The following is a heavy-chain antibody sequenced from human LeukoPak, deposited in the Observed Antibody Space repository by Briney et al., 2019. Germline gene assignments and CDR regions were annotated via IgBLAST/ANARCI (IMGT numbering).Heavy chain of an antibody. V-gene: IGHV5-51*01. CDR2: IYPGDSDT. Sequence: PGESLKISCKGSGYSFTSYWIGWVRQTPGKGLEWMGIIYPGDSDTRYSPSFQGQVTISADKSISTAYLQWSSLKASDTAMYYCARQAAYCSGGSCYGDYWGQGTLVTVSS. D-gene: IGHD2-15*01. J-gene: IGHJ4*02. CDR1: GYSFTSYW. CDR3: ARQAAYCSGGSCYGDY.